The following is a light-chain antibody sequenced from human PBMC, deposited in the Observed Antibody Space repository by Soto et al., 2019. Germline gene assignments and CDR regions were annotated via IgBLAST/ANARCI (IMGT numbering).Light chain of an antibody. J-gene: IGKJ5*01. V-gene: IGKV1-39*01. Sequence: DIQMTQSPSSLSASVGDRVTITSRASESIATHLNWYQQKPGKAPKLLIYAASSLQNGVPSRFRGGGSGTDFTLTISNLQPEDFATYYCQQSYSTLSITFGQGTRLEIK. CDR3: QQSYSTLSIT. CDR2: AAS. CDR1: ESIATH.